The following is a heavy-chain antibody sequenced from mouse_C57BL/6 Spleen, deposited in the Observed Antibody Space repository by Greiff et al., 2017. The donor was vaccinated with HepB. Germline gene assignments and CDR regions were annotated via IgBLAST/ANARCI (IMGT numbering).Heavy chain of an antibody. CDR3: ARPKLTGTSYYFDY. CDR2: ISNGGGST. J-gene: IGHJ2*01. CDR1: GFTFSDYY. Sequence: EVKLQESGGGLVQPGGSLKLSCAASGFTFSDYYMYWVRQTPEKRLEWVAYISNGGGSTYYPDTVKGRFTISRDNAKNTLYLQMSRLKSEDTAMYYCARPKLTGTSYYFDYWGQGTTLTVSS. D-gene: IGHD4-1*01. V-gene: IGHV5-12*01.